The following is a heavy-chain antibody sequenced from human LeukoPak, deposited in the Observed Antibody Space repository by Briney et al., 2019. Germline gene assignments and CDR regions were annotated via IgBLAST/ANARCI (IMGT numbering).Heavy chain of an antibody. D-gene: IGHD2-15*01. V-gene: IGHV1-18*01. Sequence: ASVKVSCKASGYTFASYGISWVRQAPGQGLEWMGWISAYNGNTNYAQKLQGRVTMTTDTSTSTAYMELRSLRSDDTAVYYCAREKAATVGGAFDYWGQGTLVTVSS. J-gene: IGHJ4*02. CDR1: GYTFASYG. CDR3: AREKAATVGGAFDY. CDR2: ISAYNGNT.